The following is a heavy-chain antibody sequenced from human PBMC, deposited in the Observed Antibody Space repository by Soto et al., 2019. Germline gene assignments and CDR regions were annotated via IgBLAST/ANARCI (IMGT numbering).Heavy chain of an antibody. D-gene: IGHD2-21*01. CDR3: ARGRRLRQEFDI. CDR1: GGSIGSGGYY. Sequence: TLSLTCTVSGGSIGSGGYYWSWIRQHPGKGLEWIGYIYYSGSTYYNPSLKSRVTISVDTSKNQFSLKLSSVTAADTAVYYCARGRRLRQEFDIWGQGTMVTVSS. CDR2: IYYSGST. J-gene: IGHJ3*02. V-gene: IGHV4-31*03.